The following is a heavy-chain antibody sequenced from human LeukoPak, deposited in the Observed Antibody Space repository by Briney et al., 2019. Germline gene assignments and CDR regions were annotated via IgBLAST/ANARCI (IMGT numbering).Heavy chain of an antibody. D-gene: IGHD3-16*01. Sequence: ASVKVSCKASGGTFSRYAISWVRQAPGQGLEWMGGIIPIFGTANYAQKFQGRVTITADESTSTAYMELSSLRSEDTAVYYCARDGRVYYFDYWGQGTLVTVSS. CDR3: ARDGRVYYFDY. J-gene: IGHJ4*02. CDR1: GGTFSRYA. V-gene: IGHV1-69*13. CDR2: IIPIFGTA.